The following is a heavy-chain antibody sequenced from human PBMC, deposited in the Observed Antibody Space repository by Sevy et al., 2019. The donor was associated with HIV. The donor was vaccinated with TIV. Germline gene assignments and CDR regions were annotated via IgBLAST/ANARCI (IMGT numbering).Heavy chain of an antibody. J-gene: IGHJ5*02. CDR3: ARAPPVRSGDDSLNWFAP. V-gene: IGHV4-59*01. D-gene: IGHD5-12*01. Sequence: SETLSLTCTVSGGSISAYYWSWIRQPPGKGLEWIGYIHYTGNTKYNPSLESRVTISVDTSKNQFSLKLSSVTAADTAIYYCARAPPVRSGDDSLNWFAPWGLGTLVTVSS. CDR1: GGSISAYY. CDR2: IHYTGNT.